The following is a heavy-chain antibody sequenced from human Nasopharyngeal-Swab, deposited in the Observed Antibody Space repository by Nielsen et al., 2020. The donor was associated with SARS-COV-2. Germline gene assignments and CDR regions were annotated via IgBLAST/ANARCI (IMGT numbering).Heavy chain of an antibody. CDR3: ARLWECSSTSCYADLGWFDP. CDR1: GYSFTSYW. Sequence: GESLKISCKGSGYSFTSYWIGWMRQMPGKGLEWMGIIYPGDSDTRYSPSFQGQVTISADKSISTAYLQWSSLKASDTAMYYCARLWECSSTSCYADLGWFDPWGQGTLVTVSS. CDR2: IYPGDSDT. V-gene: IGHV5-51*01. J-gene: IGHJ5*02. D-gene: IGHD2-2*01.